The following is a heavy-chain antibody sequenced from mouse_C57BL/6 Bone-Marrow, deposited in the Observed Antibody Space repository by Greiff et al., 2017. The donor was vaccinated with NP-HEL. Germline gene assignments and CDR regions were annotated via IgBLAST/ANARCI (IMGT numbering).Heavy chain of an antibody. CDR1: GYTFTSYW. D-gene: IGHD2-12*01. CDR3: ARGGYYSWNYFDY. Sequence: VQLQQPGAELVKPGASVKMSCKASGYTFTSYWITWVKQRPGQGLEWIGDIYPGSGSTNYNEKFKSKGTLTVDTSSSTAYMQLSSLTSEDSAVYYCARGGYYSWNYFDYWGQGTTLTVSS. CDR2: IYPGSGST. V-gene: IGHV1-55*01. J-gene: IGHJ2*01.